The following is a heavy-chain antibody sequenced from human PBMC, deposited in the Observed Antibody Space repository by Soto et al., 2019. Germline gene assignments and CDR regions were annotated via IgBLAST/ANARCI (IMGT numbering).Heavy chain of an antibody. D-gene: IGHD6-19*01. V-gene: IGHV3-21*01. J-gene: IGHJ3*02. CDR1: GFTFSSYS. CDR3: ARHNSSGWYREDAFDI. Sequence: EVQLVESGGGLVKPGGSLRLSCAASGFTFSSYSMNWVRQAPGKGLEWVSSISSSSSYIYYADSVKGRFTISRDNAKNSLYLKMNSLRAEDTAVYYCARHNSSGWYREDAFDIWGQGKMVTVSS. CDR2: ISSSSSYI.